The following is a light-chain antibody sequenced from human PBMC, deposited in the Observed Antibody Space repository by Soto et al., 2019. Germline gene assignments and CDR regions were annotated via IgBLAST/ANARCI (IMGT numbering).Light chain of an antibody. CDR1: SSNIGAGYD. Sequence: QSVLTQPPSVSGAPGQRVTISCTGTSSNIGAGYDVHWYQQVPGTSPKLLIFVNSNRPSGVPDRFSGSKSGTSASLAITGLQAEDEADYYCQSYDNSLSVHVVFGGVTKLTVL. V-gene: IGLV1-40*01. CDR3: QSYDNSLSVHVV. J-gene: IGLJ2*01. CDR2: VNS.